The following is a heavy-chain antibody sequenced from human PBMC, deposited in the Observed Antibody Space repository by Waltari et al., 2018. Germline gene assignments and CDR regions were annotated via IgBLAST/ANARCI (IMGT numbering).Heavy chain of an antibody. CDR1: GFIFSSYA. Sequence: EVQLLESGGGLVQPGGSLRLSCGASGFIFSSYAMTWVRQPPGKGLEWVSIIYSTGTTTYYAEAVKGRFTISRDNRKNTLYLQMNNLRAEDTAVYYCAKDIDWDGDGSEYWGRGTLVTVSS. CDR3: AKDIDWDGDGSEY. CDR2: IYSTGTTT. D-gene: IGHD3-10*01. J-gene: IGHJ4*02. V-gene: IGHV3-23*03.